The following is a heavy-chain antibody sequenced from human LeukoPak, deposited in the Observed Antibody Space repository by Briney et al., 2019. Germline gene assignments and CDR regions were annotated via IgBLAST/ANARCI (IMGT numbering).Heavy chain of an antibody. D-gene: IGHD2-15*01. CDR3: VRGGYTSIWS. Sequence: SQTLSLTCAISGDSVSSNTAAWHWIRQSPSRGLEWLGRTYYRSKWENDYAVSVKSRISINPDTSKNQFSLLLNSVSPEDTAVYYCVRGGYTSIWSWGQGTLVTVSS. V-gene: IGHV6-1*01. CDR1: GDSVSSNTAA. CDR2: TYYRSKWEN. J-gene: IGHJ4*02.